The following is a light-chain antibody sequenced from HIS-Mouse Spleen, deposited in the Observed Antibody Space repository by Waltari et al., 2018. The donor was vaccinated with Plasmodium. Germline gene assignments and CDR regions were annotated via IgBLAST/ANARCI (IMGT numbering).Light chain of an antibody. Sequence: EIVMTQSPATLSVSPGERATLSCRASQSVRSNLAWYQQKPAQAPRLLIYGASTRATGIPARFSGSGSGTEFTLTISSLQSEDFAVYYCQQYNNWSFTFGPGTKVDIK. V-gene: IGKV3-15*01. J-gene: IGKJ3*01. CDR2: GAS. CDR3: QQYNNWSFT. CDR1: QSVRSN.